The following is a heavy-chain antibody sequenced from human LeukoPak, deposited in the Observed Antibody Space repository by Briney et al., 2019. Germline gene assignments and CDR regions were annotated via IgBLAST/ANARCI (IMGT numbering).Heavy chain of an antibody. CDR2: MNPNSGNP. CDR3: ARDRRNYPSDDAFDI. V-gene: IGHV1-8*01. D-gene: IGHD4-11*01. CDR1: GYTFTIYN. Sequence: ASVKVSCKASGYTFTIYNITWVRQAPGQGLEWMGRMNPNSGNPVYAQKFQGRLTMTRNTSISTANMELSSLRSEDTAVYYCARDRRNYPSDDAFDIWGQGTMVAVSS. J-gene: IGHJ3*02.